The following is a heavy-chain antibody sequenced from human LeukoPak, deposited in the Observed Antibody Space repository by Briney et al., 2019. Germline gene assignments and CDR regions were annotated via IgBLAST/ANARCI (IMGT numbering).Heavy chain of an antibody. J-gene: IGHJ4*02. CDR3: ARDTYYYDSSGYYSYFDY. Sequence: SQTLSLTCTVSGGSISSGGYYWSWIRQHPGRGLEWIGYIYYSGSTYYNPSLKSRVTISVDTSKNQFSLKLSSVTAADTAVYYCARDTYYYDSSGYYSYFDYWGQGTLVTVSS. V-gene: IGHV4-31*02. CDR2: IYYSGST. CDR1: GGSISSGGYY. D-gene: IGHD3-22*01.